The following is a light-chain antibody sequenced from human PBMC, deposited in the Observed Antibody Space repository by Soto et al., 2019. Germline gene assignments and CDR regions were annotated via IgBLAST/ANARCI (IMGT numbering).Light chain of an antibody. CDR3: QQYGSSPPLT. V-gene: IGKV3-20*01. Sequence: IVLTQSPGTLSSSPGERATLSWRASQSVSSSFLAWYQQKPAQPPRLLIYGASSRATGIPDRFSGSGSGTDFTLTISRLEPEDFAVYYCQQYGSSPPLTFGGGTKVDIK. CDR1: QSVSSSF. CDR2: GAS. J-gene: IGKJ4*01.